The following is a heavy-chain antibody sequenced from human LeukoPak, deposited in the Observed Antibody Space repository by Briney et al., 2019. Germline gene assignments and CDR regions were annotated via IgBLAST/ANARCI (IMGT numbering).Heavy chain of an antibody. V-gene: IGHV3-21*01. D-gene: IGHD6-13*01. CDR2: ISSSSSYI. CDR3: ARDLIAAAGEFRYFDY. J-gene: IGHJ4*02. CDR1: GFTFSSYS. Sequence: PGGSLRLSCAASGFTFSSYSMNWVRQAPGKGLEWVSSISSSSSYIYYADSVKGRFTISRDNAKNSLYLQMNSLRAEDTAVYYCARDLIAAAGEFRYFDYWGQGTLVTVSS.